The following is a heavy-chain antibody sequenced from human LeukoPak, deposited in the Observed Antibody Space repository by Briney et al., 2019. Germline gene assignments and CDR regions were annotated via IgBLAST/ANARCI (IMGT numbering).Heavy chain of an antibody. J-gene: IGHJ4*02. CDR3: ARRRIVAARPRGYFDY. CDR1: GGSISSSSYY. D-gene: IGHD6-6*01. CDR2: INHSGST. Sequence: PSETLSLTCTVSGGSISSSSYYWGWIRQPPGKGLEWIGEINHSGSTNYNPSLKSRVTISVDTSKNQFSLKLSSVTAADTAVYYCARRRIVAARPRGYFDYWGQGTLVTVSS. V-gene: IGHV4-39*07.